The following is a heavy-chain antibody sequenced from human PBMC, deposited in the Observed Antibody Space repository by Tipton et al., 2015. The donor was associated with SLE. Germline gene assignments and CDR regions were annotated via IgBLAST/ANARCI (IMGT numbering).Heavy chain of an antibody. CDR2: ISYDGSNK. J-gene: IGHJ4*02. Sequence: QLVQSGGGVVQPGRSLRLSCAASGFTFSSYAMHWVRQAPGKGLEWVAVISYDGSNKYYADSVKGRFTISRDNSKNTLYLQMNSLRAEDTAVYYCAREGSDYFDYWGQGTLVTVSS. D-gene: IGHD3-10*01. V-gene: IGHV3-30-3*01. CDR3: AREGSDYFDY. CDR1: GFTFSSYA.